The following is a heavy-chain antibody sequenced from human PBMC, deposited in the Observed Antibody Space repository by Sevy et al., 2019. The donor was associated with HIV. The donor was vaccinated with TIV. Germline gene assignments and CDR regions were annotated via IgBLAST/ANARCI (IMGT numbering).Heavy chain of an antibody. CDR3: AGGGITVVRRVIITRTYYMDV. CDR1: GYTFTGYY. J-gene: IGHJ6*03. V-gene: IGHV1-2*02. CDR2: INPNSGGT. Sequence: ASVKVSCKASGYTFTGYYMHWVRQAPGQGLEWMGWINPNSGGTNYAQKFQGRVTVTMDTSIRTAYMEPRRLRSDDTAGYYCAGGGITVVRRVIITRTYYMDVWGKGTTVTVSS. D-gene: IGHD3-10*01.